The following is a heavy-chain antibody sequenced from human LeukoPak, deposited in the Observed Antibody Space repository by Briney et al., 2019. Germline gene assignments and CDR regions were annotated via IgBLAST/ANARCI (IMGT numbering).Heavy chain of an antibody. CDR2: ISGSGVST. CDR1: GFTFTSYA. D-gene: IGHD3-10*01. V-gene: IGHV3-23*01. Sequence: GGSLRLSCAASGFTFTSYAINWVRQAPGKGLEWVSGISGSGVSTYYADSVKGRFTISRDNSENTVYLQMDSLRVEDTALYYCISGRSGNGAGRYYFDYWGQGTLVTVSS. CDR3: ISGRSGNGAGRYYFDY. J-gene: IGHJ4*02.